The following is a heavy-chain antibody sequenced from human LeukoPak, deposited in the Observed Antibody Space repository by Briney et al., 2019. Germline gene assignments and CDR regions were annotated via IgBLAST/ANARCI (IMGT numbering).Heavy chain of an antibody. D-gene: IGHD3-22*01. J-gene: IGHJ1*01. CDR3: ATESNYYDSSGYPIFQH. V-gene: IGHV1-69-2*01. CDR1: GYTFTDYC. CDR2: VDPEDGET. Sequence: ASVKVSCKASGYTFTDYCMHWVQQAPGKGLEWMGRVDPEDGETIYAEKFQGRVTITADTSTDTAYMELSSLRSEDTAVYYCATESNYYDSSGYPIFQHWGQGTLVTVSS.